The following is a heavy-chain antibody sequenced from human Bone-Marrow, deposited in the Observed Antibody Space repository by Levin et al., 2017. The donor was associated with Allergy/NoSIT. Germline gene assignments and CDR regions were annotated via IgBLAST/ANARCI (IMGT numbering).Heavy chain of an antibody. CDR3: ARDVSPYSSPPDY. J-gene: IGHJ4*02. D-gene: IGHD6-19*01. CDR1: GFTFSSYS. V-gene: IGHV3-48*02. Sequence: GGSLRLSCASSGFTFSSYSMNWVRQAPGKGLEWVSYISVGSTTIYYADSVKGRFTISRDNAKNSLSLQMHSLRDEDTAVYYCARDVSPYSSPPDYWGQGTLVTVSS. CDR2: ISVGSTTI.